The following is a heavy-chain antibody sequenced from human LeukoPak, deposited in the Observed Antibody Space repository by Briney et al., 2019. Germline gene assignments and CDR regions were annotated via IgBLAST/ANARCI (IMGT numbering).Heavy chain of an antibody. D-gene: IGHD3-10*01. CDR2: ISAYNGNT. V-gene: IGHV1-18*01. J-gene: IGHJ5*01. Sequence: EASVKVSCKASGYTFTSYGISWVRQAPGQGLEWMGWISAYNGNTNYAQKLQGRVTITTDTSTSTAYMELRSLRSDDTAVYYCARATPLWFGELLFAWFDSWGQGTLVTVSS. CDR3: ARATPLWFGELLFAWFDS. CDR1: GYTFTSYG.